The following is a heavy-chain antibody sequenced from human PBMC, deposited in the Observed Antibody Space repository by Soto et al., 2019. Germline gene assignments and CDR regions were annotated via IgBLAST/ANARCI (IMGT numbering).Heavy chain of an antibody. CDR2: ISGKNGNT. CDR1: GYTFSDFG. Sequence: QVHLVQSGDELKKPGASVKVSCKASGYTFSDFGITWVRQAPGQGREWMGWISGKNGNTNYAQKVQGRVTLTADTSTSTAYMEMRALTSDDTGIYYCARSDYYDDTGTFESWGQGTPVTVSS. J-gene: IGHJ4*02. D-gene: IGHD4-17*01. V-gene: IGHV1-18*04. CDR3: ARSDYYDDTGTFES.